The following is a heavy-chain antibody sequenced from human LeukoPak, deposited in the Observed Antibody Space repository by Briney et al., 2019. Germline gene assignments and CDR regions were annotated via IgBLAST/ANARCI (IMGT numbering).Heavy chain of an antibody. D-gene: IGHD6-19*01. J-gene: IGHJ4*02. CDR2: IRSKAYGGTT. CDR1: GFTFGDYA. CDR3: TRDLYSSGWYWNYFDY. V-gene: IGHV3-49*04. Sequence: GGSLRLSCTASGFTFGDYAMSWVRQAPGKGLEWVGFIRSKAYGGTTEYAVSVKGRFTISRDDSKSIAYLQMNSLKTEDTAVYYCTRDLYSSGWYWNYFDYWGQGTLVTVSS.